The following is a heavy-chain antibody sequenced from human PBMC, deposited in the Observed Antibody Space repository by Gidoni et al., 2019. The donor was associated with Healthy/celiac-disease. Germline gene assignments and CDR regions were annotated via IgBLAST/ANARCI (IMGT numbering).Heavy chain of an antibody. D-gene: IGHD3-10*01. Sequence: QVQLQESGPGLVKPSQTLSLTCTVSGGSISSGSYYWSWIRQPAGKGLEWIGRIYTSGSTNYNPSLKSRVTMSVDTSKNQFSLKLSSVTAADTAVYYCTRASMVRGTEYYYGMDVWGQGTTVTVSS. CDR3: TRASMVRGTEYYYGMDV. CDR2: IYTSGST. CDR1: GGSISSGSYY. J-gene: IGHJ6*02. V-gene: IGHV4-61*02.